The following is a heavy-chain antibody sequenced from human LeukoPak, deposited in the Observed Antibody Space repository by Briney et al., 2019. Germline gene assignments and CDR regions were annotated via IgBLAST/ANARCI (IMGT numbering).Heavy chain of an antibody. CDR1: GGSFRNYY. V-gene: IGHV4-34*01. Sequence: PSETLSLTCAVCGGSFRNYYWSWLRQPPGKGLEWLGDITQSGSTRDNPSLKSRVTISLDTSKNQFSLKMTSVTAADTAVYYCARGRSGYDPFDIWGQGTLVTVSS. J-gene: IGHJ4*02. CDR2: ITQSGST. CDR3: ARGRSGYDPFDI. D-gene: IGHD5-12*01.